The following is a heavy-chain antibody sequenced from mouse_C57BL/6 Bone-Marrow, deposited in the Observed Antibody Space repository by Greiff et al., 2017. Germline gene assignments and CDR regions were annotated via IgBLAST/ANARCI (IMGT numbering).Heavy chain of an antibody. J-gene: IGHJ3*01. Sequence: EVKLVESGGGLVRRGGVLKLSCAASGFTFSDYGMHWVRQAPEKGLEWVAYISSGSSTIYYADTVKGRFTISRDNAKNHLFLQMTSLRTEDTSMYYCARRWFAYWGQGTMVTVSA. CDR2: ISSGSSTI. CDR3: ARRWFAY. CDR1: GFTFSDYG. V-gene: IGHV5-17*01.